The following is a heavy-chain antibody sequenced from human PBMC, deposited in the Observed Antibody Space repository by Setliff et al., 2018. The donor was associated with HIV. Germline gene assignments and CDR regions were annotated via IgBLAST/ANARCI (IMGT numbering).Heavy chain of an antibody. V-gene: IGHV4-61*09. CDR2: IYTSGST. CDR1: GGSISSGSYY. Sequence: PSETLSLTCTVSGGSISSGSYYRSWIRQPAGKGLEWIGHIYTSGSTNYNPSLKSRVTISVDTSKNQFSLKLYSVTVADTAFYYCARADSSSWFFATFDIWGQGTMVTVSS. J-gene: IGHJ3*02. CDR3: ARADSSSWFFATFDI. D-gene: IGHD6-13*01.